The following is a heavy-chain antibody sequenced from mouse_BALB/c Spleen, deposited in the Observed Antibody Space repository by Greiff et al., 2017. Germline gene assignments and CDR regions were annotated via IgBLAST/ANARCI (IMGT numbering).Heavy chain of an antibody. CDR2: IWGDGST. CDR3: ARDGKITTVVTFYWYFDV. Sequence: VMLVESGPGLVAPSQSLSITCTVSGFSLTGYGVNWVRQPPGKGLEWLGMIWGDGSTDYNSALKSRLSISKDNSKSQVFLKMNSLQTDDTARYYCARDGKITTVVTFYWYFDVWGAGTTVTVSS. CDR1: GFSLTGYG. V-gene: IGHV2-6-7*01. J-gene: IGHJ1*01. D-gene: IGHD1-1*01.